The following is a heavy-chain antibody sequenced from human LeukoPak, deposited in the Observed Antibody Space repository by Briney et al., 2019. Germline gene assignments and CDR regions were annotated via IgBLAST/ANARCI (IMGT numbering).Heavy chain of an antibody. CDR1: GGSISSYY. Sequence: SETLSLTCTVSGGSISSYYWSWILQPPGKGLEWIGYIYTSGSTNYNPSLKSRVTISVDTSKNQFSLKLSSVTAADTAVYYCARPVREAAGPKHYFLYYMDVWGKGTTVTVSS. CDR3: ARPVREAAGPKHYFLYYMDV. J-gene: IGHJ6*03. CDR2: IYTSGST. D-gene: IGHD6-13*01. V-gene: IGHV4-4*09.